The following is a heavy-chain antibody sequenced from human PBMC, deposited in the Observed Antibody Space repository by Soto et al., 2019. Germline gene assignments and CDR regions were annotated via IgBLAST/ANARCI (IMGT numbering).Heavy chain of an antibody. CDR3: ARHPSASSGYYDY. CDR1: GYSFSSYW. CDR2: NYPGDSDT. Sequence: GEALKIPWKGLGYSFSSYWIGWVPQMRKKRLWCRGINYPGDSDTRSCQSFRGQVTVSADKTISTAYLQSSSVKASAAALYYYARHPSASSGYYDYWGQGTLVTVAS. J-gene: IGHJ4*02. V-gene: IGHV5-51*01. D-gene: IGHD3-22*01.